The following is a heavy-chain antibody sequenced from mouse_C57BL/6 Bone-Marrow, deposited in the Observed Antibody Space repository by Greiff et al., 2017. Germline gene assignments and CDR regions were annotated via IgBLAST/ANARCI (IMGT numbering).Heavy chain of an antibody. V-gene: IGHV5-4*01. CDR3: SRDRIITGSWFAY. D-gene: IGHD1-3*01. CDR2: ISDGGSYT. CDR1: GFTFSSYA. Sequence: EVKLVESGAGLVKPGGSLKLSCAASGFTFSSYAMSWVRQTPEKRLEWVGTISDGGSYTYYPDNVKGPVTISRDNAKNNLYLQMSHLKSEDTAMYDCSRDRIITGSWFAYWGQGTLVTVTA. J-gene: IGHJ3*01.